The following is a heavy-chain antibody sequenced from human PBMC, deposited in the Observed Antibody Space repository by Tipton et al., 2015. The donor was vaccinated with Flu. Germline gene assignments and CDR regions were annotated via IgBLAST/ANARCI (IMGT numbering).Heavy chain of an antibody. CDR1: GGSISSYY. J-gene: IGHJ4*02. CDR2: IYTSGST. V-gene: IGHV4-4*07. D-gene: IGHD3-22*01. Sequence: LRLSCTVSGGSISSYYWSWIRQPAGKGLEWIGRIYTSGSTNYNPSLKSRVTMSVDTSKNQFSLKLSSVTAADTAVYYCARDYYDSSGYGSFDYWGQGTLVTVSS. CDR3: ARDYYDSSGYGSFDY.